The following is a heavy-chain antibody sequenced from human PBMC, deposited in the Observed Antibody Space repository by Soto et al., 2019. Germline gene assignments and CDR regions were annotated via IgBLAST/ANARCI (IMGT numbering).Heavy chain of an antibody. V-gene: IGHV3-23*01. CDR1: GFAFNDFA. Sequence: EVHLLESGGDLVLPGGSLRLSCAASGFAFNDFAMSWVRQAPGKGPEWLSTISGSGDKTFHSDSVKGRFDISRDNSNNKMFLQMNSLRAEDTATYYCAKGASHAPFEKWGRGTLVTVSS. CDR2: ISGSGDKT. J-gene: IGHJ4*02. CDR3: AKGASHAPFEK.